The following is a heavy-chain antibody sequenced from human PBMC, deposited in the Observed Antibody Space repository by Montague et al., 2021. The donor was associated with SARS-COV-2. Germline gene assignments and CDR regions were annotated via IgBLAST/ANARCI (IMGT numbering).Heavy chain of an antibody. CDR2: IYYSGNT. CDR3: ARSSGYNYDISYYGMDV. Sequence: SETLSLTCTVSGGSISSSDYYWGWIRQPPGKGLEWIGTIYYSGNTYYSPPLKSRVAISVDTSKNHFSLKLTSLTAADTAVYYCARSSGYNYDISYYGMDVWGQGTTVTVSS. J-gene: IGHJ6*02. D-gene: IGHD5-18*01. CDR1: GGSISSSDYY. V-gene: IGHV4-39*02.